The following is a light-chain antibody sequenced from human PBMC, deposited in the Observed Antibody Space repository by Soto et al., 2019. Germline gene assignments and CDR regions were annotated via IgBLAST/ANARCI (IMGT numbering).Light chain of an antibody. CDR1: QTVRII. Sequence: EIQMTQSPSSLSAYVGDRVTIXCRASQTVRIIFSWYQQRPGEAPKLLIYKSSTLKRVGPSRFSCSGSVTEFTRTISSLQPDDFATYYGQQYNSFSRTFGQGTKVDIK. V-gene: IGKV1-5*03. CDR2: KSS. CDR3: QQYNSFSRT. J-gene: IGKJ1*01.